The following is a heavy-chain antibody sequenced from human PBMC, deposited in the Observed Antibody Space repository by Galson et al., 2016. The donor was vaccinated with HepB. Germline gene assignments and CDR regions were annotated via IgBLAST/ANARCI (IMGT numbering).Heavy chain of an antibody. V-gene: IGHV4-39*01. D-gene: IGHD5-24*01. CDR3: ARQGHLMAISDAFDT. J-gene: IGHJ3*02. CDR1: GGSISSSSHF. Sequence: LSLTCTVSGGSISSSSHFWGWIRQPPGKGLEWIGHVYYSGNTYFNPSLKSRLPISIDTSKSQFSLQLSSVTAADTAIYYCARQGHLMAISDAFDTWGQGTMVTVSS. CDR2: VYYSGNT.